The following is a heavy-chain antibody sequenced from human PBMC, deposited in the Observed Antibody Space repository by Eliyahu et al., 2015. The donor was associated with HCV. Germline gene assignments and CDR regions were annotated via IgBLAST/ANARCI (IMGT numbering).Heavy chain of an antibody. V-gene: IGHV4-31*03. CDR3: ARRHPNLVFDI. CDR1: GDSISSGGFY. J-gene: IGHJ3*02. CDR2: SYYRGKT. Sequence: QVQLQESGPGLVKPSQTLSLTCSVSGDSISSGGFYWSWLRQRPGKGLEWIGYSYYRGKTFFNPSLKSRVAISLDTSKNQFSLNMTSVTAADTAMYFCARRHPNLVFDIWGQGTMILVSS.